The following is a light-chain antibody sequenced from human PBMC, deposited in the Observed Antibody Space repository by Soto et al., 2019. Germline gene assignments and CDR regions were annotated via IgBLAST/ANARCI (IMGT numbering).Light chain of an antibody. CDR3: QQYNSYSWT. J-gene: IGKJ1*01. V-gene: IGKV1-5*01. CDR2: DAS. CDR1: QSISSW. Sequence: IQMTQSPSTLSASVGDRVTITCRASQSISSWFAWYQQKPGKAPKLLIYDASSLESGVPSRFSGSGSGTEFTLTISSLQPDDFATYYCQQYNSYSWTFGQGTKVEIK.